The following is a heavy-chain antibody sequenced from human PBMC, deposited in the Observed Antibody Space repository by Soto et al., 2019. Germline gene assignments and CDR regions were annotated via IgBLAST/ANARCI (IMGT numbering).Heavy chain of an antibody. V-gene: IGHV2-5*01. CDR2: IYWNDDK. CDR1: GFSLSTSGVG. J-gene: IGHJ4*02. CDR3: AHRGPVGTYFDY. Sequence: SGPTLVNPTQTLTLTCTFSGFSLSTSGVGVGWIRQPPGKALEWLALIYWNDDKRYSPSLKSRLTITKDTSKNQVVLTMANMDPVDTATYYCAHRGPVGTYFDYWGQGTLVTVSS. D-gene: IGHD3-10*01.